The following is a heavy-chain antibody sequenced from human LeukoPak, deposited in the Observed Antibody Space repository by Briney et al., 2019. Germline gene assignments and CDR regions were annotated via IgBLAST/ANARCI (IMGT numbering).Heavy chain of an antibody. Sequence: PGGSLRLSCAASGFTFSSYGMSWVRQAPGKGLEWVSAISGSGGSTYYADSVKGRFTISRDNSKNTLYLQMNSLRAEDTAVYYCAKDRRVGYSSGWYYFDYWGQGTLVTVSS. CDR1: GFTFSSYG. CDR2: ISGSGGST. CDR3: AKDRRVGYSSGWYYFDY. D-gene: IGHD6-19*01. J-gene: IGHJ4*02. V-gene: IGHV3-23*01.